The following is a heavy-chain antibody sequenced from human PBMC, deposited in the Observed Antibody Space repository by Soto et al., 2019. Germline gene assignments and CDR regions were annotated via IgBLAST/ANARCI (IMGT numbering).Heavy chain of an antibody. CDR3: ARRGSGYFDWSFDL. CDR2: IYYSGST. CDR1: GGSISSSSYY. V-gene: IGHV4-39*01. D-gene: IGHD3-9*01. Sequence: QLQLQESGPGLVKPSETLSLTCTVSGGSISSSSYYWGWIRQPPGKGLEWIGSIYYSGSTYYNPSLKSRVTISVDTSKNQFSLKLSSVTAADTAVYYCARRGSGYFDWSFDLWGRGTLVTVSS. J-gene: IGHJ2*01.